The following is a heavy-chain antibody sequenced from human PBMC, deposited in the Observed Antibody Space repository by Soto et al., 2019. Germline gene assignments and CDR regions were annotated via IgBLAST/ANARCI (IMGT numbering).Heavy chain of an antibody. CDR3: ARLGGYYQALDS. Sequence: QVQLQESGPGLVKPSETLSLTCTVSGGSINNYHWSWIRQPPGKGLEFIGYIYYAGSTTYNPSLKSRVTISVDTSKNQFSLKLTSVTAADTAVYYCARLGGYYQALDSWGQGTLLTVSS. D-gene: IGHD3-22*01. V-gene: IGHV4-59*08. CDR2: IYYAGST. CDR1: GGSINNYH. J-gene: IGHJ4*02.